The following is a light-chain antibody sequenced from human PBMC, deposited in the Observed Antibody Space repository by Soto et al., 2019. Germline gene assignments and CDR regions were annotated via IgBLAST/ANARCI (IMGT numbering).Light chain of an antibody. J-gene: IGLJ3*02. V-gene: IGLV3-1*01. CDR3: QAWDSSTAGV. CDR2: QDT. Sequence: SYELTQPPSVSVSPGQTASITCSGDKLGDKYACWYHQKPGQSPVLVIYQDTKRPSGIPERFSGSNSGNTATLTISGTQATDEADYYCQAWDSSTAGVFGGGTKVTVL. CDR1: KLGDKY.